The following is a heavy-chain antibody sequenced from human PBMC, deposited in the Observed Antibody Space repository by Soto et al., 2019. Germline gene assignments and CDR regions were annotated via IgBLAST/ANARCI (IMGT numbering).Heavy chain of an antibody. D-gene: IGHD3-16*01. Sequence: ASVNVSCKASGYSFTRYGIAWARQAPGQGLEWMGWINTHNGNTNYAQNLQGRVTLTTDTSTSTAYMELTSLRSNDTAIYYCAMVDVYVTPSPQDVWGQGTTVTVSS. CDR2: INTHNGNT. CDR3: AMVDVYVTPSPQDV. J-gene: IGHJ6*02. V-gene: IGHV1-18*01. CDR1: GYSFTRYG.